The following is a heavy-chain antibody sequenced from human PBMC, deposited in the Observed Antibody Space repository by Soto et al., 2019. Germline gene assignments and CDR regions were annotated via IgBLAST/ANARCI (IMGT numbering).Heavy chain of an antibody. CDR3: ARDHNLELRYYYYYGMDV. V-gene: IGHV3-30*03. CDR2: ISYDGSNK. D-gene: IGHD1-7*01. CDR1: GFTFSSYG. Sequence: GGSLRLSCAASGFTFSSYGMHWVRQAPGKGLEWVAVISYDGSNKYYADSVKGRFTISRDNSKNTLYLQMNSLRAEDTAVYYCARDHNLELRYYYYYGMDVWGQGTKVTVSS. J-gene: IGHJ6*02.